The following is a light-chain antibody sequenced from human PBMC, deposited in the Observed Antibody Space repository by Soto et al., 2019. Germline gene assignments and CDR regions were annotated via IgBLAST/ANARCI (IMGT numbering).Light chain of an antibody. Sequence: SYELTQPPSVSVSPGQTASITCSGDKLGDKYACWYQQKPGQSPVLVIYQDSKRPSGIPERFSGSNSGNTATLTISGTQGMDEADYYCQAWDSSTGGVFGTGTKVTVL. V-gene: IGLV3-1*01. CDR3: QAWDSSTGGV. CDR2: QDS. J-gene: IGLJ1*01. CDR1: KLGDKY.